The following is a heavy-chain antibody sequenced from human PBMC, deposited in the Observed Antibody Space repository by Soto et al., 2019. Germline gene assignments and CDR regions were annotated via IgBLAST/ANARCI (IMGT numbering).Heavy chain of an antibody. Sequence: WGSLRLSCAASGFTVSSNYMSWVRQAPGKGLEWVSVIYSGGSTYYADSVKGRFTISRDNSKNTLYLQMNSLRAEDTAVYYCARSEYCSSTSCYDRAFDIWGQGTMVTVSS. V-gene: IGHV3-53*01. J-gene: IGHJ3*02. CDR1: GFTVSSNY. CDR2: IYSGGST. CDR3: ARSEYCSSTSCYDRAFDI. D-gene: IGHD2-2*01.